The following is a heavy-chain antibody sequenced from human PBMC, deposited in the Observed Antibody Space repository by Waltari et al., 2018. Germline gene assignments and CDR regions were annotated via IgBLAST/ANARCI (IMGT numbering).Heavy chain of an antibody. V-gene: IGHV3-74*01. D-gene: IGHD4-17*01. J-gene: IGHJ2*01. CDR1: GFTYSMSW. CDR3: ARGARRTTVTTGWWYFDL. Sequence: EVQLVESGGGFVQPGGSLRLSCAASGFTYSMSWMHWVRQAPGKGLVWVSRSNSDVSSTSHADSVKGRFTISKDHAKNTVYLQMNSLRAEDTAIYYCARGARRTTVTTGWWYFDLWSRGTLVTVSS. CDR2: SNSDVSST.